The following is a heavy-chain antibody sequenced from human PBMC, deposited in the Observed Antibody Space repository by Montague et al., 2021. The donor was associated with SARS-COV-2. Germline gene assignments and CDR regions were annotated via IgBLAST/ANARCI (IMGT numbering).Heavy chain of an antibody. J-gene: IGHJ4*02. CDR2: TYYRSKWYS. CDR3: VRYSGWFYFDF. Sequence: CAISGDSVSKHRVTSGEHTQSPSRDLELLGRTYYRSKWYSDYAPSVRGRLTVNPDASKNEFSLELNYVTPEDTAVYYCVRYSGWFYFDFWGQGTLVTVSS. D-gene: IGHD6-19*01. CDR1: GDSVSKHRVT. V-gene: IGHV6-1*01.